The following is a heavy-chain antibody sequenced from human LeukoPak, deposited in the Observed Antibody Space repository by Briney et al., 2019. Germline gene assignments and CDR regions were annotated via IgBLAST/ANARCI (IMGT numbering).Heavy chain of an antibody. CDR3: ATDYDGLNWLDP. Sequence: ASVRVSCKASQYTFSGHYMHWVRQAPGQGLEWMGWINPNTGGTVYAEKFQGRVTMTRDTSISTAYMELRRLRFDDTAVYYCATDYDGLNWLDPWGQGTLVTVSS. V-gene: IGHV1-2*02. J-gene: IGHJ5*02. CDR2: INPNTGGT. D-gene: IGHD4-23*01. CDR1: QYTFSGHY.